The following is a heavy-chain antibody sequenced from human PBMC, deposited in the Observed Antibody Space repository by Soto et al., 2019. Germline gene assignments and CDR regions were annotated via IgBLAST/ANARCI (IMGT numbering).Heavy chain of an antibody. J-gene: IGHJ4*02. CDR3: ARARGGRCSGGSCYRTLDY. CDR1: GFTFSSYS. D-gene: IGHD2-15*01. V-gene: IGHV3-21*01. Sequence: GGSLRLSCAASGFTFSSYSMNWVRQAPGKGLEWVSSISSSSSYIYYADSVKGRFTISRDNAKNSLYLQMNSLRAEDTAVYYCARARGGRCSGGSCYRTLDYWGQGTLVTVSS. CDR2: ISSSSSYI.